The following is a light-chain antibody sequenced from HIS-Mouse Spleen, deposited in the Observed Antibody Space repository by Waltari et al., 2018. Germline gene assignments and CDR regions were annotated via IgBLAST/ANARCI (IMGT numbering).Light chain of an antibody. J-gene: IGKJ2*01. CDR2: WAS. CDR1: QSVLYSSNNKNY. CDR3: QQYYSTPYT. V-gene: IGKV4-1*01. Sequence: IVMPQSPDSLALSLGAGATTHSKASQSVLYSSNNKNYLAWYQQKPGQPPKLLIYWASNRESGVPDRFSGSGSGTDFTLTISSLQAEDVAVYYCQQYYSTPYTFGQGTKLEIK.